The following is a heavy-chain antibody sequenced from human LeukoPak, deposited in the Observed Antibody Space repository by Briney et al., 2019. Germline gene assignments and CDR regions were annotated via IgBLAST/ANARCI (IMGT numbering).Heavy chain of an antibody. V-gene: IGHV4-39*01. Sequence: SETLSLTCTVSGGSISSSSYYWGWIRQPPGKGLEWIGSIYYSGGTYYNPSLKGRVTISADTSKNQFSLKLSSVTAADTAVYYRARLGGSGSYPNWGQGTLVTVSS. CDR3: ARLGGSGSYPN. J-gene: IGHJ4*02. D-gene: IGHD1-26*01. CDR2: IYYSGGT. CDR1: GGSISSSSYY.